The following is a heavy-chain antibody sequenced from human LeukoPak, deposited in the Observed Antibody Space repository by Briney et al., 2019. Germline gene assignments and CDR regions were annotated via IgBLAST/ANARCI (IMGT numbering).Heavy chain of an antibody. CDR2: INANSGGT. V-gene: IGHV1-2*02. CDR3: TREDY. CDR1: GYTFTGYY. Sequence: ASVKVSCKPSGYTFTGYYIHWVRQAPGQGLEWMGWINANSGGTIYAQKFQGRVTMTRDTSISTAYMELTSLTSDDTAVYYCTREDYWGQGTLVTVSS. J-gene: IGHJ4*02.